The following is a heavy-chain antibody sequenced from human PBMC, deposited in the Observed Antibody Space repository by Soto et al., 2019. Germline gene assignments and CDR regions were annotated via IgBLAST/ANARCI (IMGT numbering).Heavy chain of an antibody. V-gene: IGHV3-11*01. D-gene: IGHD6-13*01. CDR3: ARLYISSWYIL. J-gene: IGHJ4*02. CDR2: ISNSGSTR. Sequence: QVQVVESGGGLVQPGGSLTLSCAASGFTFSGYYMAWIRQAPGKGLQWVTYISNSGSTRYYADSVKGRFTVSRDNTENSLYLHMSSLRAEDTAMYFCARLYISSWYILWGQGTLVTVSS. CDR1: GFTFSGYY.